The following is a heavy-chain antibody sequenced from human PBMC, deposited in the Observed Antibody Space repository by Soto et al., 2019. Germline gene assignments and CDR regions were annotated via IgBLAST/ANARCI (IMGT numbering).Heavy chain of an antibody. CDR3: ARASGPQQLSGY. D-gene: IGHD5-12*01. J-gene: IGHJ1*01. Sequence: QVQLVESGGGVVQPGRSLRLSCAASGFTFSSYGMHWVRQAPGKGLEWVAVIWYDGSNKYYADSVKGRFTISRDNSKNTLYLQMNSLRAEDTAVYYCARASGPQQLSGYWGQGTLVTVSS. CDR2: IWYDGSNK. V-gene: IGHV3-33*01. CDR1: GFTFSSYG.